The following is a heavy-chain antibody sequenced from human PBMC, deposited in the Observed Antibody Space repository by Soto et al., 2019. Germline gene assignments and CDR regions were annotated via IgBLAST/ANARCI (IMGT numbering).Heavy chain of an antibody. CDR3: ARDQSAKSPSSGYDFNYYYGTDV. CDR1: GFTFSSYS. J-gene: IGHJ6*02. D-gene: IGHD3-22*01. Sequence: GGSLRLSCAAPGFTFSSYSMNWVRQAPGKGLEWVSYISSSSSTIYYADSVKGRFTISRDNAKNSLYLQMNSLRDEDTAVYYCARDQSAKSPSSGYDFNYYYGTDVWGQGTTLTVSS. V-gene: IGHV3-48*02. CDR2: ISSSSSTI.